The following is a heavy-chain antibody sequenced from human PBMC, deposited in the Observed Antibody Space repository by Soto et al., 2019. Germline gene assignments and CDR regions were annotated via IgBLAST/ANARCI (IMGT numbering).Heavy chain of an antibody. CDR1: GFTFSSYA. CDR2: ISNSGATT. CDR3: ASGTTIHSY. V-gene: IGHV3-23*01. Sequence: GGSLRLSCAASGFTFSSYAMSWVRQAPGKGLQWVSTISNSGATTHYADSVKGRFTISRDNSKNTLYLQMNSLRADDTALYYCASGTTIHSYWGQGTLVTVSS. D-gene: IGHD1-7*01. J-gene: IGHJ4*02.